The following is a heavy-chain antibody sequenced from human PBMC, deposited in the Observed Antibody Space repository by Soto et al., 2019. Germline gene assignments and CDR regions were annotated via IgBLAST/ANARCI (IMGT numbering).Heavy chain of an antibody. V-gene: IGHV4-30-2*01. CDR1: GGSISSGGYS. J-gene: IGHJ5*02. CDR3: ARVPTP. CDR2: IYHSGST. Sequence: QLQLQESGSGLVKPSQTLSLTCAVSGGSISSGGYSWSWIRQPPGKGLEWIGYIYHSGSTYYNPSLKSRVTIAVDSSKNQISLKLSCVNGADTAVCYCARVPTPWGQGTMVTVSS.